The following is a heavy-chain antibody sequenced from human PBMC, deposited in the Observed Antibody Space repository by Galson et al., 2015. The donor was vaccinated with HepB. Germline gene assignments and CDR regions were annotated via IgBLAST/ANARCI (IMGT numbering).Heavy chain of an antibody. V-gene: IGHV3-9*01. CDR2: ISWNSGSI. CDR3: ALHLRQNFDY. D-gene: IGHD5/OR15-5a*01. J-gene: IGHJ4*02. CDR1: GFTFDDYA. Sequence: SLRLSCAASGFTFDDYAMHWVRQAPGKGLEWVSGISWNSGSIGYADSVKGRFTISRDNAKNSLYLQMNSLRAEDTALYYCALHLRQNFDYWGQGTLVTVSS.